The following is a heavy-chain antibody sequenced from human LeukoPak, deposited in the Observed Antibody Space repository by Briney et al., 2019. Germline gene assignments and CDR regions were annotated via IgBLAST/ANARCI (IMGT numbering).Heavy chain of an antibody. D-gene: IGHD3-22*01. J-gene: IGHJ4*02. CDR2: ISSSSSTI. Sequence: GGSLRLSCAASGFTFSSYSMNWVRQAPGKGLEWVSYISSSSSTIYYADSVKGRFTISRDNAKNSMDLQMNSLRAEDTAVYYCARRYYYDSSGYYHYFDYWGQGTLVTVSS. CDR1: GFTFSSYS. CDR3: ARRYYYDSSGYYHYFDY. V-gene: IGHV3-48*01.